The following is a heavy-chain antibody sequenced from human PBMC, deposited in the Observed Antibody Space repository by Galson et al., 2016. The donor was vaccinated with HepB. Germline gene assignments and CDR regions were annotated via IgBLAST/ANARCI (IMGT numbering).Heavy chain of an antibody. CDR3: ARRWSGNDY. D-gene: IGHD1-26*01. CDR2: ISSSGAT. V-gene: IGHV4-4*09. Sequence: SETLSLTCTVPGGSITSYYWSWIRQPPGKGLEWIGYISSSGATNYNPSLKSRVTISRDTSNNQFSLTLSSVTAADTAVYYCARRWSGNDYWGQGTLVTVSS. J-gene: IGHJ4*02. CDR1: GGSITSYY.